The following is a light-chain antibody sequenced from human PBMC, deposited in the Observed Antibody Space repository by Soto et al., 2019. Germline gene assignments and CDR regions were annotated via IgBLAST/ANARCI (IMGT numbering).Light chain of an antibody. CDR1: QNIIIW. Sequence: DIQMTQSPSTVSASVGDRVTITCRASQNIIIWLAWYQQQPGRAPKLLIYAASILQSGVPSRFSGSGSGTDFTLTISSLQPEDFATYYCQQAYGFPVTFGQGTRLEIK. V-gene: IGKV1-12*01. CDR2: AAS. J-gene: IGKJ5*01. CDR3: QQAYGFPVT.